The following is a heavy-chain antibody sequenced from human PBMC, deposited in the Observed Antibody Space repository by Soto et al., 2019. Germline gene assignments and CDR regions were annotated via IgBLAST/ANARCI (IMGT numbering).Heavy chain of an antibody. J-gene: IGHJ4*02. Sequence: QVQLVQSGAEVKKPGASVKVSCKASGYTFTSYDINWVGQATGKGLGWMGWRNLNSNNTGYAQKFQGRLTMTRNTSISTAYMELSSLRSEDTALYYCARERGGGYFDYWGQGTLVTVSS. CDR1: GYTFTSYD. V-gene: IGHV1-8*01. D-gene: IGHD3-16*01. CDR2: RNLNSNNT. CDR3: ARERGGGYFDY.